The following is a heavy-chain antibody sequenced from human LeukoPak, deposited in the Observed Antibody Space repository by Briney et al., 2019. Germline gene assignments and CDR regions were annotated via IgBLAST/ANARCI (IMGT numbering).Heavy chain of an antibody. Sequence: GGSLRLSCTASGFTFSSYWMDWVRQAPGKGLEWVANIKQDGSEKYYVDSVKGRFTISRDNAKNSLYLQMNSLRAEDTAVYYCAGGWKLGFDYWGQGTLVTVSS. CDR1: GFTFSSYW. D-gene: IGHD4-23*01. J-gene: IGHJ4*02. CDR2: IKQDGSEK. CDR3: AGGWKLGFDY. V-gene: IGHV3-7*04.